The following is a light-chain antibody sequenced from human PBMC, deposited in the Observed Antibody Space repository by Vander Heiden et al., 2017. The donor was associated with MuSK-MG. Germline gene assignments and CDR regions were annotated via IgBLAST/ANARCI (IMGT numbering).Light chain of an antibody. CDR2: QAS. CDR1: QSISSY. Sequence: DIQMTQSPSTLSASVGDRVTLAFRARQSISSYFAWYQKKPGKAPKLLIYQASSLENGVPSRFSGSGSGTEFTLTISSLQPDDFATYYCLHDNNYWETFGQGTKVEIK. V-gene: IGKV1-5*03. J-gene: IGKJ1*01. CDR3: LHDNNYWET.